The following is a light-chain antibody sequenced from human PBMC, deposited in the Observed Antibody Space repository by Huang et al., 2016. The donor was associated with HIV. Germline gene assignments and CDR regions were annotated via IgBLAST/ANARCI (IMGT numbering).Light chain of an antibody. V-gene: IGKV1-39*01. J-gene: IGKJ1*01. CDR2: AAS. CDR1: QSITNY. CDR3: QQTYNTPRT. Sequence: DIQMTQSPSSLSASVGDRVTITCRASQSITNYLNWYQQKPGTAPKVLIYAASSLQSGVPSRVSGSGSGTDFTLTISCLQPEDFATYYCQQTYNTPRTFGQGTKVEIK.